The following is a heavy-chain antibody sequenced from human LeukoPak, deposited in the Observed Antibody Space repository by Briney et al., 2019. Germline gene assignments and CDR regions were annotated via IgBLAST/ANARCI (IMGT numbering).Heavy chain of an antibody. V-gene: IGHV3-48*01. CDR1: GFTFSSYS. D-gene: IGHD4-17*01. CDR3: ARDTVTTALGY. CDR2: ISSSSTI. J-gene: IGHJ4*02. Sequence: PGGSLRLSCAASGFTFSSYSMNWVRQAPGKGLEWVSYISSSSTIYYADSVKGRFTISRDNAKNSLYLQMNSLRAEDTAVYYCARDTVTTALGYWGQGTLVTVSS.